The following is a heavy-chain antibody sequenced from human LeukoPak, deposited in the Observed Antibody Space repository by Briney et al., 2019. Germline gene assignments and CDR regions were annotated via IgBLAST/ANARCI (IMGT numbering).Heavy chain of an antibody. J-gene: IGHJ4*02. Sequence: GGSLRLSCAASGFTFDDYAMHWVRQAPGKGLEWVSGISWNSGSIGYADSVKGRFTISRDNSKNTLYLQMNSLRAEDTAVYYCAKVRERYYDSSGIVDYWGQGTLVTVSS. V-gene: IGHV3-9*01. CDR1: GFTFDDYA. D-gene: IGHD3-22*01. CDR3: AKVRERYYDSSGIVDY. CDR2: ISWNSGSI.